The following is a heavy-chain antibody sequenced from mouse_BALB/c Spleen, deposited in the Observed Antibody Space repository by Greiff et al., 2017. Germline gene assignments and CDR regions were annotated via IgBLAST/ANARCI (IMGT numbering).Heavy chain of an antibody. CDR3: TRDMITTVAGFAY. J-gene: IGHJ3*01. CDR1: GYSFTSYW. CDR2: IYPGNSDT. Sequence: DVQLQESGTVLARPGASVKMSCKASGYSFTSYWMHWVKQRPGQGLEWIGAIYPGNSDTSYNQKFKGKAKLTAVTSASTAYMELSSLTNEDSAVYYCTRDMITTVAGFAYWGQGTLVTVSA. V-gene: IGHV1-5*01. D-gene: IGHD2-4*01.